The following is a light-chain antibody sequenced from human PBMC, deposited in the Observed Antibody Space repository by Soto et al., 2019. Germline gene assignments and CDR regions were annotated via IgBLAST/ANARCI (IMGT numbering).Light chain of an antibody. CDR2: DTS. V-gene: IGKV3-15*01. CDR1: QFVSSR. CDR3: QEDIQWPPGM. J-gene: IGKJ1*01. Sequence: DIVVTQSPATLSASPGERVTLSCRASQFVSSRLAWYQQRPGQVPRLLIYDTSTRAPGISARFSGSGSGTEFTLTISSLQSEDFAVSYCQEDIQWPPGMFGPGTTVDIK.